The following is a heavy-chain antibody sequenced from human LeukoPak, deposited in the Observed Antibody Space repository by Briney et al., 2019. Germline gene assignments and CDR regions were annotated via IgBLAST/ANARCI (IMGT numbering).Heavy chain of an antibody. CDR1: GGTFSSYA. Sequence: SVKVSCKSSGGTFSSYAISWVRQAPGQGLEWMGGIIPIFGTANYAQKFQGRVTITADKSTSTAYMELSSLRSEDTAVYYCARVVPGMELWLYYWGQGTLVTVSS. V-gene: IGHV1-69*06. CDR2: IIPIFGTA. J-gene: IGHJ4*02. D-gene: IGHD5-18*01. CDR3: ARVVPGMELWLYY.